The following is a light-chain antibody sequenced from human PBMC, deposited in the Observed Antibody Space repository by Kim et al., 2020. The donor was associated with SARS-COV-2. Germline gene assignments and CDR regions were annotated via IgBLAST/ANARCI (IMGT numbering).Light chain of an antibody. CDR3: QQRDNWPPLIT. J-gene: IGKJ5*01. Sequence: PGERATLSCRASDSVGTSVAWYQQKPGQAPRLLIYDASDRAAGIPARFSGSGSGTDFILTIRRLEPEDSAVYYCQQRDNWPPLITFGQGTRLEIK. CDR2: DAS. CDR1: DSVGTS. V-gene: IGKV3-11*01.